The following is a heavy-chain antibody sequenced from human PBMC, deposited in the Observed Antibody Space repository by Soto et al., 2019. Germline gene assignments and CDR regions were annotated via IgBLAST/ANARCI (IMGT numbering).Heavy chain of an antibody. Sequence: ASVKVSCQASGYTFTSYDINWVRQATGQGLEWMGWMNPNSGNTGYAQKFQGRVTMTRNTSISTAYMELSSLRSEDTAVYYCARSNYGDYEYYFDYWGQGTLVTVSS. CDR1: GYTFTSYD. V-gene: IGHV1-8*01. CDR3: ARSNYGDYEYYFDY. D-gene: IGHD4-17*01. J-gene: IGHJ4*02. CDR2: MNPNSGNT.